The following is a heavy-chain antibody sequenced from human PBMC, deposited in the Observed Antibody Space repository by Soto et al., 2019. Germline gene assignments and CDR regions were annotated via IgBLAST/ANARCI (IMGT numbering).Heavy chain of an antibody. Sequence: GGSLRLSCAASGFTFSSYSMNWVRQAPGKGLEWVSSISSSSSYIYYADSVKGRFTISRDNAKNSLYLQMNSLRAEDTAVYYCARHSLRFLEWLDYFDYWGQGTLVTVSS. V-gene: IGHV3-21*01. D-gene: IGHD3-3*01. CDR3: ARHSLRFLEWLDYFDY. CDR1: GFTFSSYS. CDR2: ISSSSSYI. J-gene: IGHJ4*02.